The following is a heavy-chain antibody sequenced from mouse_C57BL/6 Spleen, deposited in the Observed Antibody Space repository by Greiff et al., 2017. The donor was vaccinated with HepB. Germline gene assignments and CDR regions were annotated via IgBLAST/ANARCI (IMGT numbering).Heavy chain of an antibody. CDR2: IDPSDSET. Sequence: QVHVKQPGAELVRPGSSVKLSCKASGYTFTSYWMHWVKQRPIQGLEWIGNIDPSDSETHYNQKFKDKATLTVDKSSSTAYMQLSSLTSEDSAVYYCARGNYDYPYAMDYWGQGTSVTVSS. J-gene: IGHJ4*01. CDR3: ARGNYDYPYAMDY. CDR1: GYTFTSYW. V-gene: IGHV1-52*01. D-gene: IGHD2-4*01.